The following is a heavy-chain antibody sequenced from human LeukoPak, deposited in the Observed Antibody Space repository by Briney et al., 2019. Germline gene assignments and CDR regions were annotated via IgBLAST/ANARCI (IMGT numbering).Heavy chain of an antibody. CDR1: GFTFTSYA. CDR2: INAGNGNT. Sequence: GGSLRLSCSASGFTFTSYAMHWVRQAPGQRLEWMGWINAGNGNTKYSQKFQGRVTITRDTSASTAYMELSSLRSEDTAVYYCARDWDSSGFPNYYFDYWGQGTLVTVSS. V-gene: IGHV1-3*01. D-gene: IGHD6-19*01. CDR3: ARDWDSSGFPNYYFDY. J-gene: IGHJ4*02.